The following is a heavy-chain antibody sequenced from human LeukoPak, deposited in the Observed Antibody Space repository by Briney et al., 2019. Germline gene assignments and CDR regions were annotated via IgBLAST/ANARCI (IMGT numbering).Heavy chain of an antibody. V-gene: IGHV3-30*03. D-gene: IGHD6-13*01. Sequence: GGSLRLSCAASGFTFSDYALGWVRQAPGKGLEWVAVISYDGSNKYYADSVKGRFTISRDNSKNTLYLQMNSLRAEDTAVYYCASSYSSSWSSEGFDYWGQGTLVTVSS. CDR2: ISYDGSNK. CDR3: ASSYSSSWSSEGFDY. J-gene: IGHJ4*02. CDR1: GFTFSDYA.